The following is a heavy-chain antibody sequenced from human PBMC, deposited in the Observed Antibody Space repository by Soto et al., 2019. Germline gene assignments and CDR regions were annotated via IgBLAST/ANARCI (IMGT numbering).Heavy chain of an antibody. D-gene: IGHD3-9*01. Sequence: PGGSLRLSCAASGFTFSSYAMSWVRQAPGKGLEWVSAISGSGGSTYYADSVKGRFTISRDNSKNTLYLQMNSLRAEDTAVYYCAKDLPYYDILTGYYGTLTPDVWGKGTTVTVSS. V-gene: IGHV3-23*01. CDR2: ISGSGGST. J-gene: IGHJ6*04. CDR3: AKDLPYYDILTGYYGTLTPDV. CDR1: GFTFSSYA.